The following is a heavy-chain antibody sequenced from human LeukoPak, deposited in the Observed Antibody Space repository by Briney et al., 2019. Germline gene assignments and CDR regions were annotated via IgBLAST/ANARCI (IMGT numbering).Heavy chain of an antibody. CDR3: ARGSHRAWEVLLD. CDR1: GGSFNYY. V-gene: IGHV4-34*01. J-gene: IGHJ4*02. CDR2: INQSGIT. D-gene: IGHD3-10*01. Sequence: SETLSLTCAVYGGSFNYYWSWIRQPPGKGLEWFGDINQSGITNYDPSLKSRVTISIDTSKNQLSLKVTSVTAADTAVYYCARGSHRAWEVLLDWGQGTLVTVSS.